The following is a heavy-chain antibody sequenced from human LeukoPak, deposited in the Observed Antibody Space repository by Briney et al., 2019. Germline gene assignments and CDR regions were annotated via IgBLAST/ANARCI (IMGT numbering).Heavy chain of an antibody. D-gene: IGHD2-2*02. V-gene: IGHV3-30*03. CDR3: ARDPNGYCSSTSCYINWFDP. CDR1: GFTFSSYG. CDR2: ISYDGSNK. Sequence: PGRSLRLSCEASGFTFSSYGMHWVRQAPGKGLEWVAVISYDGSNKYYADSVKGRFTISRDNSKNTLYLQMNSLRAEDTAVYYCARDPNGYCSSTSCYINWFDPWGQGTLVTVSS. J-gene: IGHJ5*02.